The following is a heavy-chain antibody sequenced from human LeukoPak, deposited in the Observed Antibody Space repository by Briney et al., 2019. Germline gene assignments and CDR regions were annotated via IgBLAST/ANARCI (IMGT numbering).Heavy chain of an antibody. Sequence: GGSLRLSCVASGFTVSRVAMSWVRHVPGKGLEWVSSITDNNGKTYYADPVKGRFTISRDESENTVYLQMNNLRAEDTAVYYCAKDHPSSGWPTFEYWGQGTLVTVSP. V-gene: IGHV3-23*01. J-gene: IGHJ4*02. CDR1: GFTVSRVA. D-gene: IGHD6-19*01. CDR2: ITDNNGKT. CDR3: AKDHPSSGWPTFEY.